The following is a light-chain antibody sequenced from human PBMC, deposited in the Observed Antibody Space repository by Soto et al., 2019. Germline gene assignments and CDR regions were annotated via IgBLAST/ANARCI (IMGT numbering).Light chain of an antibody. CDR3: CSYAGSSIWV. CDR2: EGS. Sequence: QSALTQPASVSGSPGQSITISCNGTNSDVGSYDLVSWYQQHPGQAPKLIIYEGSKRPSGVSNRLSGSKSGNTASLTISGLQVEDEADYHCCSYAGSSIWVFGGGTKLTVL. J-gene: IGLJ3*02. V-gene: IGLV2-23*01. CDR1: NSDVGSYDL.